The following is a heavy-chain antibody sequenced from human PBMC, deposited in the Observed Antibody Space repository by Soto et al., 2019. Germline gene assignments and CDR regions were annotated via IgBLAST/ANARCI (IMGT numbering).Heavy chain of an antibody. V-gene: IGHV3-33*06. Sequence: GGSLRLSCAASGFTFSNYAMHWVRQPPGQGLEWVAVVWSDGNNKWYADSVKGRITISRDNSKNTLYLQMNSLRADDTAIYYCAKDLHWFAMDVWGQGTTVTVSS. D-gene: IGHD3-10*01. CDR1: GFTFSNYA. CDR2: VWSDGNNK. CDR3: AKDLHWFAMDV. J-gene: IGHJ6*02.